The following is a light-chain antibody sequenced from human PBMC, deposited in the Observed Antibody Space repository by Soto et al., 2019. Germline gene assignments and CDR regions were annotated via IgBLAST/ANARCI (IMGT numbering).Light chain of an antibody. Sequence: QSATAQPPSASGSPGQSVTIACTGTSSDVGAYGSVSWYQHHPGKAPKLMIYEVSTRPSGVPDRCSGSKSGNTASLTVSGLQPEDEADYYCVSYAGGIVVFGGGTKVTVL. J-gene: IGLJ2*01. CDR1: SSDVGAYGS. CDR2: EVS. CDR3: VSYAGGIVV. V-gene: IGLV2-8*01.